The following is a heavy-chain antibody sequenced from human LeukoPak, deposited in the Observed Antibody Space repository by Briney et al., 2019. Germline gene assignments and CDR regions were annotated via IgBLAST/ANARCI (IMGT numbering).Heavy chain of an antibody. CDR1: GASVRAYH. Sequence: SETLSLTCSVCGASVRAYHWTWIRQPPGKGLEWIGYIDTSGTTNYIPPLKSRAFISVDTSKNQFSLRLTSVTAADTAVYYCGGIATAGTVDFWGRGALVTVSS. CDR2: IDTSGTT. CDR3: GGIATAGTVDF. V-gene: IGHV4-4*09. D-gene: IGHD6-13*01. J-gene: IGHJ4*02.